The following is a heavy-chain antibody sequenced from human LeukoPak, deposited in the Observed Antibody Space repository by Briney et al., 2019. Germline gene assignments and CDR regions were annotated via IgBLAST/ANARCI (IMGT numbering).Heavy chain of an antibody. CDR1: GFTFRNYG. J-gene: IGHJ4*02. Sequence: GGSLRLSCAASGFTFRNYGMHWVRLAPGKGLEWVAFIRYDGSIKYYADSVKGRFTVSRDNSKNTLYLQMNSLRAEDTAIYYCAKDVNVGGDYFDYWGQGTLVTVSS. V-gene: IGHV3-30*02. CDR3: AKDVNVGGDYFDY. D-gene: IGHD3-10*01. CDR2: IRYDGSIK.